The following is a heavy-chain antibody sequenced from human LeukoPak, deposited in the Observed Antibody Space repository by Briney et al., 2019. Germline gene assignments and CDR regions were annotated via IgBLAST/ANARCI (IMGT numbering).Heavy chain of an antibody. D-gene: IGHD6-13*01. CDR3: ARGEAAAPDY. Sequence: SETLSLTCTVSGGSISSYYWSWIRQPPGKGLEWIEYIYYSGSTNYNPSLKSRVTISVDMSKNQFSLKLSSVTAADTAVYYCARGEAAAPDYWGQGTLVTVSS. CDR1: GGSISSYY. CDR2: IYYSGST. V-gene: IGHV4-59*08. J-gene: IGHJ4*02.